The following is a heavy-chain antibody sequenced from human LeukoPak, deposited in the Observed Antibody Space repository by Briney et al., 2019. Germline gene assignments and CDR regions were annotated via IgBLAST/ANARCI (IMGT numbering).Heavy chain of an antibody. CDR1: GYTFTNFG. J-gene: IGHJ5*02. V-gene: IGHV1-18*03. D-gene: IGHD1-26*01. Sequence: ASVKVSCKASGYTFTNFGITWVRQAPGQGLEWMGWISAYNGNTNYAQKFQGRVTMTTDTSTSTAYMELRSLRSDDMAVYYCARDPRIVGTTPDWFDPWGQGTRVTVSS. CDR2: ISAYNGNT. CDR3: ARDPRIVGTTPDWFDP.